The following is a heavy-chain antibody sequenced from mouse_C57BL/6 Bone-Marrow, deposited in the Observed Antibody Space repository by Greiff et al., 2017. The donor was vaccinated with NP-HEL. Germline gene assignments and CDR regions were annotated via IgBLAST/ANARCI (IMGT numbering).Heavy chain of an antibody. J-gene: IGHJ2*01. CDR1: GFTFSNYW. D-gene: IGHD4-1*01. CDR2: IRLKSDNYAT. V-gene: IGHV6-3*01. Sequence: EVKLEESGGGLVQPGGSMKLSCVASGFTFSNYWMNWVRQSPEKGLEWVAQIRLKSDNYATHYAESVKGRFTISRDDSKSSVYLQMNNLRAEDTGIYYCTAVTGTAYYFDYWGQGTTLTVSS. CDR3: TAVTGTAYYFDY.